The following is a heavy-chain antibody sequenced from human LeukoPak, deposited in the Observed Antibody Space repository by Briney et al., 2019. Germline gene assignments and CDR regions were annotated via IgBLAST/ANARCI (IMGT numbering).Heavy chain of an antibody. CDR2: INSGNGNT. J-gene: IGHJ5*02. V-gene: IGHV1-3*04. CDR1: GYTFSNYA. Sequence: GASVKVSCKASGYTFSNYAMHWVRQAPGQRLEWMGWINSGNGNTMYAQKFQGRVTITRDTSASTAYMELSSLRSEDTAVYYCARGSSLLDYGDPLKWFDPWGQGPLVTVSS. D-gene: IGHD4-17*01. CDR3: ARGSSLLDYGDPLKWFDP.